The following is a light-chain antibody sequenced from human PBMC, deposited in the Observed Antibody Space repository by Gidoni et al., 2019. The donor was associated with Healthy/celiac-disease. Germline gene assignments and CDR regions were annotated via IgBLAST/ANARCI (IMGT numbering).Light chain of an antibody. V-gene: IGLV1-47*01. Sequence: SVLTQPPSASGTPVPRVTIFCSGSSSNIGSNYVYWYQQLPGTAPKLLIYRTNQRPSGVPDRFSGSKSGTSASLAISGLRSEDEADYYCAAWDDSLSGRVFGTGTKVTVL. CDR1: SSNIGSNY. CDR3: AAWDDSLSGRV. CDR2: RTN. J-gene: IGLJ1*01.